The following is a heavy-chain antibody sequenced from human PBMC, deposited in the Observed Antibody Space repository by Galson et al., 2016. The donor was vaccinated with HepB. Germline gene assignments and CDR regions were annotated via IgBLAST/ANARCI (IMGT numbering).Heavy chain of an antibody. CDR1: GFSLPASGVA. CDR3: ARMGSGNYLFDY. V-gene: IGHV2-5*02. Sequence: PALVTPPQTLTLTCTFSGFSLPASGVAVGWIRQPPGKALEWLALIYWDDDKRYSPSLKSRLNITKDTSKNQVVLTMTNMDPVDTATYFCARMGSGNYLFDYWGQGILVTVSS. D-gene: IGHD1-26*01. J-gene: IGHJ4*02. CDR2: IYWDDDK.